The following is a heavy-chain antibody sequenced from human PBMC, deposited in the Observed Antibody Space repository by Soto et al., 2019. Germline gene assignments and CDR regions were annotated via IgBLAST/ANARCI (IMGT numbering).Heavy chain of an antibody. V-gene: IGHV1-69*01. CDR2: IIPIIGTG. D-gene: IGHD4-17*01. CDR3: ARHREAETTFYYAMDV. J-gene: IGHJ6*02. Sequence: QVQLVQSGAEVKKPGSSVKVACKVSGGIFSSSFAISWVRQAPGQGLEWMGGIIPIIGTGKYAEKFQGRVIITADESTSTAYMEVTGLRSEDTAVYFCARHREAETTFYYAMDVWGQGTTVTVSS. CDR1: GGIFSSSFA.